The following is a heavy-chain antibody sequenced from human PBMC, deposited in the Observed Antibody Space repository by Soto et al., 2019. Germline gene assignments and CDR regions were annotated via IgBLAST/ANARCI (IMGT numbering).Heavy chain of an antibody. Sequence: QLQLQESGPGLVKPSETLSLTCTVSGGSISSSSYYWGWIRQPPGRGLELIGSIYYSGSNYYNPSLKRRLTISVDTSENQFSLQLSSGTAADTAVYYCARWARRVRGPRAGPVDYWGQGTLVTVSS. J-gene: IGHJ4*02. V-gene: IGHV4-39*01. CDR1: GGSISSSSYY. D-gene: IGHD3-10*01. CDR3: ARWARRVRGPRAGPVDY. CDR2: IYYSGSN.